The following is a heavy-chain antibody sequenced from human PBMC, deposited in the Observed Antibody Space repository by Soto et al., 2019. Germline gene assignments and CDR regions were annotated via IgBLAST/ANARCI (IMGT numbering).Heavy chain of an antibody. V-gene: IGHV3-23*01. J-gene: IGHJ5*02. Sequence: GGSLRLSCAASGFTFSSYAMSWVRQAPGKGLEWVSAISGSGGSTYYADSVKGRFTISRDNSKNTLYLQMNSLRAKDTAVYYCAKDLYCSGGSCYYSPDPWGQGTLVTVSS. CDR1: GFTFSSYA. CDR3: AKDLYCSGGSCYYSPDP. CDR2: ISGSGGST. D-gene: IGHD2-15*01.